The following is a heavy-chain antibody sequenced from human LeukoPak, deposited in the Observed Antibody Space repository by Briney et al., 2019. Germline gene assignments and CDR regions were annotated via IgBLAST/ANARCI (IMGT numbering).Heavy chain of an antibody. CDR1: GGSISSYY. J-gene: IGHJ4*02. V-gene: IGHV4-59*01. Sequence: SETLSLTCTVSGGSISSYYWTWIRQPPGKGLEWIGYIYSIGSSNSNPSLKSRDTISLDTSKNQFSLRLSSVTAADTAVYYCARDNRGSSVDYWGQGYLVTVSS. D-gene: IGHD1-26*01. CDR2: IYSIGSS. CDR3: ARDNRGSSVDY.